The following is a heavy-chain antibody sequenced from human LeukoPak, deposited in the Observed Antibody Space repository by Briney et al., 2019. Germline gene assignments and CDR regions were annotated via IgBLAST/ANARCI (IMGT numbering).Heavy chain of an antibody. CDR3: AGYSSGWSTY. D-gene: IGHD6-19*01. Sequence: SETLSLTCTVSGYSISSGYYWGWIRQPPGKGLEWIGSIYHSGSTYYNPSLKSRVTISVDTSKNQFSLKLSSVTAADTAVYYCAGYSSGWSTYWGQGTLVTVSS. CDR2: IYHSGST. V-gene: IGHV4-38-2*02. CDR1: GYSISSGYY. J-gene: IGHJ4*02.